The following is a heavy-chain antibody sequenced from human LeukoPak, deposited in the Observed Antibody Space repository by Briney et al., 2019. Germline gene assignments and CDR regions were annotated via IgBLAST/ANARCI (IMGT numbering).Heavy chain of an antibody. CDR1: GYTFTGYY. J-gene: IGHJ4*02. D-gene: IGHD3-10*01. Sequence: GASVKVSCKASGYTFTGYYMHWVRQAPGQGLEWMGWINPNSGGTNYAQKFQGRVTMTRDTSISTAYMELSRLRSDDTAVYYCARSPALLWFGELHLYYFDYWGQGTLVTVSP. CDR3: ARSPALLWFGELHLYYFDY. V-gene: IGHV1-2*02. CDR2: INPNSGGT.